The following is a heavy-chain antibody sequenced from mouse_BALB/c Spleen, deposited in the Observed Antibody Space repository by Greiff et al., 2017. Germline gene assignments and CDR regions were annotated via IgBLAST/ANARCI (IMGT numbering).Heavy chain of an antibody. V-gene: IGHV2-9*02. CDR3: ARKGYAMDY. CDR2: IWAGGST. CDR1: GFSFTSYG. J-gene: IGHJ4*01. Sequence: VKLVESGPGLVAPSQSLSITCTVSGFSFTSYGVHWVRQPPGKGLEWLGVIWAGGSTNYNSALMSRLSISKDNSKSQVFLKMNSLQANDTAIYYCARKGYAMDYWGQGTSVTVSS.